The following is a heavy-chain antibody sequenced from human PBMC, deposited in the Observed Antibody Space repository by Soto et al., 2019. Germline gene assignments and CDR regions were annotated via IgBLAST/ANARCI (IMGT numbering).Heavy chain of an antibody. D-gene: IGHD6-19*01. CDR2: ISYDGSNK. CDR1: GFTFSSYG. Sequence: PGGSLRLSCAASGFTFSSYGMHWVRQAPGKGLEWVAVISYDGSNKYYADSVKGRFTISRDNSKNTLYLQMNSLRAEDTAVYYCATMIPRQWLVPGEDLGIDYWGQGTLVTVSS. V-gene: IGHV3-30*03. CDR3: ATMIPRQWLVPGEDLGIDY. J-gene: IGHJ4*02.